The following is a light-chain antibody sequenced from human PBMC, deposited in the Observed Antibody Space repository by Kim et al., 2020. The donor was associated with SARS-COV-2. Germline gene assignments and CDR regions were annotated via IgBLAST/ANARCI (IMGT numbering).Light chain of an antibody. J-gene: IGKJ4*01. CDR3: QQYYNAPLT. CDR2: WAS. V-gene: IGKV4-1*01. Sequence: ATINCKSSRSVLSSTDNLNYLAWFQQKPGQPPKVLMFWASTRESGVPDRFSGSGSGTDFTLAISSLQAEDVAVYYCQQYYNAPLTFGGGTKVDIK. CDR1: RSVLSSTDNLNY.